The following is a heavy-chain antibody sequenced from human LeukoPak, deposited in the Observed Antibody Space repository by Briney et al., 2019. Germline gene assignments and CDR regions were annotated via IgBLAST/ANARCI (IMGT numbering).Heavy chain of an antibody. CDR2: IYSGGST. CDR3: ARRAGGYSHPYDY. J-gene: IGHJ4*02. V-gene: IGHV3-53*01. D-gene: IGHD4-23*01. CDR1: GFTVSSNY. Sequence: GGSLRLSCAASGFTVSSNYMSWVRQAPGKGLEWVSVIYSGGSTYYADSVKGRFTISRDNAKNSLYLQMNSLRAEDTAVYYCARRAGGYSHPYDYWGQGILVTVSS.